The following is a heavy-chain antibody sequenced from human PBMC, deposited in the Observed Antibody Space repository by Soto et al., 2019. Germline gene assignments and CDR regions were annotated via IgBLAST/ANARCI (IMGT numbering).Heavy chain of an antibody. V-gene: IGHV4-4*02. CDR3: ARDPRQNDAFDI. Sequence: PSETLSLTCAVSGGSISSSNWWSWVRQPPGKGLEWIGEIYHSGSTNYNPSLKSRVTISVDKSKNQFPLKLSSVTAADTAVYYCARDPRQNDAFDIWGQGTMVTVSS. CDR2: IYHSGST. CDR1: GGSISSSNW. J-gene: IGHJ3*02. D-gene: IGHD1-1*01.